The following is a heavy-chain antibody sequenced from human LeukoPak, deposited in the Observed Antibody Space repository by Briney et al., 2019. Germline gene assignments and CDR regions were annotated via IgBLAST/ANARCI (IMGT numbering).Heavy chain of an antibody. J-gene: IGHJ4*02. V-gene: IGHV3-21*01. D-gene: IGHD2-15*01. Sequence: PGGSLRLSCAASGFTFSSYSMNWVRQAPGKGLEWVPSISSSSSYIYYADSVKGRFTISRDNAKNSLYLQMNSLRAEDTAVYYCARESGTDIVVVPDYWGQGTLVTVSS. CDR3: ARESGTDIVVVPDY. CDR2: ISSSSSYI. CDR1: GFTFSSYS.